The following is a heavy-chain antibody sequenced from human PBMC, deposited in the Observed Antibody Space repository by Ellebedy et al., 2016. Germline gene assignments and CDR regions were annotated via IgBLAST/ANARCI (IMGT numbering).Heavy chain of an antibody. Sequence: SETLSLTXAVYGGSFSGYYWSWIRQPPGKGLEWIGEINHSGSTNYNPSLKSRVTISVDTSKNQFSLKLSSVTAADTAVYYCARGFGPAIYYYYYMDVWGKGTTVTVSS. V-gene: IGHV4-34*01. CDR2: INHSGST. D-gene: IGHD2-2*01. J-gene: IGHJ6*03. CDR3: ARGFGPAIYYYYYMDV. CDR1: GGSFSGYY.